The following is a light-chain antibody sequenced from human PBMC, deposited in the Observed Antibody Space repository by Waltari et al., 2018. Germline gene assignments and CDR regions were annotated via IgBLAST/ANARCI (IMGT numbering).Light chain of an antibody. CDR1: SSDLGGYSF. J-gene: IGLJ1*01. V-gene: IGLV2-14*01. CDR3: SSYTSIIPPFL. CDR2: DVS. Sequence: QSALTQPASVSGSPGQSITISCTRSSSDLGGYSFVSWYQQHPGKAPKLMIYDVSHRPSGVSTRFSGSKSSNTASLTISGLQPEDEADYYCSSYTSIIPPFLFGTGTKVTVL.